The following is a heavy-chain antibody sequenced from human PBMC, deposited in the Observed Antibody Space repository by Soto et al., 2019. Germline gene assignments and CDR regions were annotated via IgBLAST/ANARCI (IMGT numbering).Heavy chain of an antibody. Sequence: QVQLVESGGGVVQPGRSLRVSCAASGFSFNNFAMHWVRQAPGKGLEWVAVLSYDGSHEYYADSVKGRFTFSRDNSKNALYLQMNSLRPEHPAVYYCVRGEIYSDSGDSYYDFENWGQGTQVTVSS. CDR2: LSYDGSHE. CDR3: VRGEIYSDSGDSYYDFEN. CDR1: GFSFNNFA. V-gene: IGHV3-30*03. J-gene: IGHJ4*02. D-gene: IGHD3-22*01.